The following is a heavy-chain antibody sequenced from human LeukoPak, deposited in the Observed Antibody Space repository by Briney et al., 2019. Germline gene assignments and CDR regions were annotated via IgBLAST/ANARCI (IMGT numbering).Heavy chain of an antibody. D-gene: IGHD6-19*01. CDR1: GFTFSSYA. Sequence: GGSLRLSCAASGFTFSSYAMHWVRQAPGKGLEWVANIKEDGSVMYYVDSLKGRFTISRDSAQNSLYLQMNSLRVEDTAVYFCARDLWGSYSTGSYLDYWGQGALVTVSS. CDR2: IKEDGSVM. V-gene: IGHV3-7*01. CDR3: ARDLWGSYSTGSYLDY. J-gene: IGHJ4*02.